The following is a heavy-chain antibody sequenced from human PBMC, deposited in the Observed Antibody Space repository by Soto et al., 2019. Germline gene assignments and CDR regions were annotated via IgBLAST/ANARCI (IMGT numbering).Heavy chain of an antibody. V-gene: IGHV3-23*01. J-gene: IGHJ4*02. D-gene: IGHD3-3*01. CDR3: AKETYDFWSGYHGLDY. CDR2: ISGSGGST. Sequence: AISGSGGSTYYADSVKGRFTISRDNSKNTLYLQMNSLRAEDTAVYYCAKETYDFWSGYHGLDYWGQGTLVTVSS.